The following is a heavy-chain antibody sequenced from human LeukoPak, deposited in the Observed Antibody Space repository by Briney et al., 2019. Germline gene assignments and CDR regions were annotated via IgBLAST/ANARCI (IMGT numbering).Heavy chain of an antibody. V-gene: IGHV1-3*03. CDR1: GYTFTSYA. D-gene: IGHD3-9*01. CDR3: ARATSRLVIPYYYMDV. CDR2: INAGNGNT. J-gene: IGHJ6*03. Sequence: ASVKVSCKASGYTFTSYAMHWVRQAPGQRLEWMGWINAGNGNTKYSQEFQGRVTITRDTSASTAYMELSSLRSEDMAVYYGARATSRLVIPYYYMDVWGKGTTVTVSS.